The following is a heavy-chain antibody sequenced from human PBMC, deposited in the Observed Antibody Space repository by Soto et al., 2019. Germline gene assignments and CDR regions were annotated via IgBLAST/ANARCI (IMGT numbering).Heavy chain of an antibody. J-gene: IGHJ6*02. CDR3: AKSVAVAALWRYYYGMDV. V-gene: IGHV3-23*01. D-gene: IGHD6-19*01. CDR2: ISGSGGST. CDR1: GFTFSSYA. Sequence: EVQLLESGGGLVQPGGSLRLSCAASGFTFSSYAMSWVRQAPGKGLEWVSAISGSGGSTYYADSVKGRFTISRDNSKNTLYLQMNSLRAEDTAVYYCAKSVAVAALWRYYYGMDVWGQGTTVTVSS.